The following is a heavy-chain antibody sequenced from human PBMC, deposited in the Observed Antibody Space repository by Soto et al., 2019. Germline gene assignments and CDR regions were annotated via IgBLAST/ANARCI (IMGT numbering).Heavy chain of an antibody. CDR1: GFTVSSNY. Sequence: EVQLVETGGGLIQPGGSLRLSCAASGFTVSSNYMTWVRQAPGKGLEWVSVIYSGGNTYYADSVKGRFTISRDNSKNTLYLQMNSLRAEDTAVYYCARDLRGGGIDAFDIWGQGTMVTVSS. J-gene: IGHJ3*02. D-gene: IGHD3-16*01. CDR2: IYSGGNT. V-gene: IGHV3-53*02. CDR3: ARDLRGGGIDAFDI.